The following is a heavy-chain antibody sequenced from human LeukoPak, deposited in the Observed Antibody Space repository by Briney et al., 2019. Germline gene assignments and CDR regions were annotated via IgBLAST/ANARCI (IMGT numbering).Heavy chain of an antibody. D-gene: IGHD3-3*01. CDR1: GFTFSSYG. Sequence: GRSLRLSCAASGFTFSSYGMHWVRQAPGKGLEWVAVIWYDGSNKYYADSVKGRFTISRDNSENTLYLQMNSLRAEDTAVYYCARGRKNYDFWSGYYKLSNWFDPWGQGTLVTASS. V-gene: IGHV3-33*01. CDR2: IWYDGSNK. J-gene: IGHJ5*02. CDR3: ARGRKNYDFWSGYYKLSNWFDP.